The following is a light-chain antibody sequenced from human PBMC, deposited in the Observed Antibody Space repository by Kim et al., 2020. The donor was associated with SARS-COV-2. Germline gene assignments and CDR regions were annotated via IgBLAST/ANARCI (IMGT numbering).Light chain of an antibody. V-gene: IGLV2-14*04. CDR3: SSYTSSSTVV. J-gene: IGLJ2*01. CDR2: DVS. Sequence: GQSITISCTGTSSDVGGYNYVSWYQQHPGKAPKLMIYDVSKRPSGVSNRFSGYKSGNTASLTISGLQAEDEADYYCSSYTSSSTVVFGGGTKLTVL. CDR1: SSDVGGYNY.